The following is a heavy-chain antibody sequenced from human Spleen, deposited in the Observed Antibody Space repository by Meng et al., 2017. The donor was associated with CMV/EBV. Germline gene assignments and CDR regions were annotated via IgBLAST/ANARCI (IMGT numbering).Heavy chain of an antibody. J-gene: IGHJ6*02. Sequence: GGSLRLSCAASGFTVSSNYMSWVRQAPGKGLEWGSVIYRGGNTYYADSVKGRFTISRDNSKNTLKLKMNSLRAEDTAVYYCARENRIYGSGSYYNYGMDVWGQGTTVTVSS. V-gene: IGHV3-53*01. CDR1: GFTVSSNY. CDR2: IYRGGNT. D-gene: IGHD3-10*01. CDR3: ARENRIYGSGSYYNYGMDV.